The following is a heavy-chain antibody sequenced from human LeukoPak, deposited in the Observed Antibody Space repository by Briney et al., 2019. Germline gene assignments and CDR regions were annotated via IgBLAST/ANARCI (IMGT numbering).Heavy chain of an antibody. CDR1: GYTFTGYY. V-gene: IGHV1-2*02. CDR2: INPNSGGT. J-gene: IGHJ6*04. Sequence: GASVKVSCKASGYTFTGYYMHWVRQAPGQGLEWMGWINPNSGGTNYAQKFQGRVTMTRDTSISTAYMELSRLRSDDTVVYYCATLGPYCSSTSCPPDVWGKGTTVTVSS. CDR3: ATLGPYCSSTSCPPDV. D-gene: IGHD2-2*01.